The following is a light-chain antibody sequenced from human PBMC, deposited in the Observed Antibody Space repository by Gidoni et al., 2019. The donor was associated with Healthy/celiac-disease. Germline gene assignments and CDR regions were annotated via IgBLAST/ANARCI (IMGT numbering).Light chain of an antibody. J-gene: IGLJ1*01. CDR2: DVS. CDR1: SSDVGGYNY. Sequence: QSALTQPASVSGSHGQSITISCTGTSSDVGGYNYVSCYQQHPGKAPKLMIYDVSNLPSGVSNRFSGSKSGNTASLTISGLQAEDEADYYCSSYTSSSTLFGTGTKVTVL. V-gene: IGLV2-14*01. CDR3: SSYTSSSTL.